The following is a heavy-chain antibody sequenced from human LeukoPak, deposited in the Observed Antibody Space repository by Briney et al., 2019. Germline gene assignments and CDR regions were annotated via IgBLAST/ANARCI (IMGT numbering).Heavy chain of an antibody. CDR3: ARAFTVTKYYFDY. CDR2: IYYSGST. J-gene: IGHJ4*02. CDR1: GGSISSSSYY. V-gene: IGHV4-39*07. D-gene: IGHD4-17*01. Sequence: SETLSLTCTVSGGSISSSSYYWGWIRQPPGKGLEWIGSIYYSGSTYYNPSLKSRVTISVDTSKNQFSLKLSSVTAADTAVYYCARAFTVTKYYFDYWGQGTLVTVSS.